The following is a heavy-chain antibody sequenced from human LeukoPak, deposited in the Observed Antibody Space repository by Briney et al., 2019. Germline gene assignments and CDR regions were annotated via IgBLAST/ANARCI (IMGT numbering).Heavy chain of an antibody. CDR1: GYTFTGYY. Sequence: AASVKVSCKASGYTFTGYYMHWVRQAPGQGLEWMGWINPNSGGTNYAQKFQGRVTMTRDTSISTAYMELSRLRSDDTAVYYCARGPYSNTKWFVPWGQGTLVTVSS. CDR3: ARGPYSNTKWFVP. D-gene: IGHD4-11*01. V-gene: IGHV1-2*02. J-gene: IGHJ5*02. CDR2: INPNSGGT.